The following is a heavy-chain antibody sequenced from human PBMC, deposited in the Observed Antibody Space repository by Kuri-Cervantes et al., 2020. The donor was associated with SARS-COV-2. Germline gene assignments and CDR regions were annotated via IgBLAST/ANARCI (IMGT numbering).Heavy chain of an antibody. J-gene: IGHJ6*02. V-gene: IGHV1-69*02. CDR1: GGTFISYT. CDR2: IIPILGIA. D-gene: IGHD2-21*02. CDR3: AADMAYCGGDCYSNYYYYYGMDV. Sequence: SVKVSCKASGGTFISYTISRVRQAPGQGLEWMGRIIPILGIANYAQKFQGRVTITADKSTSTAYMELSSLRSEDTAVYYCAADMAYCGGDCYSNYYYYYGMDVWGQGTTVTVSS.